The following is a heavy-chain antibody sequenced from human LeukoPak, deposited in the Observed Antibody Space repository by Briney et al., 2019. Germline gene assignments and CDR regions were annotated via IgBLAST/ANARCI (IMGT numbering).Heavy chain of an antibody. Sequence: PSETLSLTCTVSGGSISSYYWSWIRQPPGKGLEWIGYIYYSGSTNYNPSLKSRVTISVDTSKNQFSLKLSSVTAADTAVYYCASLDYGDYYFDYWGQGTLATVSS. CDR2: IYYSGST. D-gene: IGHD4-17*01. CDR1: GGSISSYY. J-gene: IGHJ4*02. V-gene: IGHV4-59*01. CDR3: ASLDYGDYYFDY.